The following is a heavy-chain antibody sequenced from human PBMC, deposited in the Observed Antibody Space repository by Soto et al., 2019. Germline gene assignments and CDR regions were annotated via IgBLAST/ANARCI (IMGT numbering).Heavy chain of an antibody. CDR3: AGAVAGTYYYYYYVMDV. CDR2: INAGNGNT. Sequence: ASVKVSCKASGYTFTSYAMHWVRQAPGQRLEWMGWINAGNGNTKYSQKFQGRVTITRDTSASTAYMELSSLRSEDTAVYYCAGAVAGTYYYYYYVMDVWGQGTKVTVSS. CDR1: GYTFTSYA. V-gene: IGHV1-3*01. D-gene: IGHD6-19*01. J-gene: IGHJ6*02.